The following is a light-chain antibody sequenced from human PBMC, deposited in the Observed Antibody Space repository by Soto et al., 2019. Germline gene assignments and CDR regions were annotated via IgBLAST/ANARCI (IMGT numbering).Light chain of an antibody. J-gene: IGLJ2*01. CDR1: SSDVGGYNY. V-gene: IGLV2-14*01. Sequence: QSALTQPASASGSPGQSITISCTGTSSDVGGYNYVSWYQQHPGKAPKLMIYDVSNRPSGVSNRFSGSKSGNTATLTISGLQAEDEADYYCGSYTSSSTLVFGGGTKVTVL. CDR3: GSYTSSSTLV. CDR2: DVS.